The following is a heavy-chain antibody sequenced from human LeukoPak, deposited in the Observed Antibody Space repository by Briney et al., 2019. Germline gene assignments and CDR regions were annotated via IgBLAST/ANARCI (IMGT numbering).Heavy chain of an antibody. Sequence: SQTLSLTCTVSGGSISSGDYYWSWIRQPPGKGLEWIGYIYYSGSTYYNPSLKSRVTISVDTSKNQFSLKLSSVTAADTAVYYCAVSVVAARYYFDYWGQGTLVTVSS. V-gene: IGHV4-30-4*01. D-gene: IGHD2-15*01. J-gene: IGHJ4*02. CDR3: AVSVVAARYYFDY. CDR2: IYYSGST. CDR1: GGSISSGDYY.